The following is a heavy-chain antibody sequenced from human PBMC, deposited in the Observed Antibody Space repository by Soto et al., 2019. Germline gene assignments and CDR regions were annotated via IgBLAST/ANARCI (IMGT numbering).Heavy chain of an antibody. CDR1: GFTFSSYW. J-gene: IGHJ4*02. CDR3: AREFGYDILTGPYYFDY. Sequence: GGSLRLSCAASGFTFSSYWMHWVRQAPGKGLVWVSRINSDGSSTSYADSVKGRFTISRDNAKNTLYLQMNSLRAEDTAVYYCAREFGYDILTGPYYFDYWGQGTLVTVSS. V-gene: IGHV3-74*01. D-gene: IGHD3-9*01. CDR2: INSDGSST.